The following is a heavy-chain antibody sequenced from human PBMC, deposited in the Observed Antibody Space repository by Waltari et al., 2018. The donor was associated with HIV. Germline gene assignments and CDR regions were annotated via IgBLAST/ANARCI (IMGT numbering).Heavy chain of an antibody. J-gene: IGHJ6*02. CDR2: INHSGST. CDR3: ARVSTTGPDYYYYGMDV. D-gene: IGHD1-1*01. Sequence: QVQLQQWGAGLLKPSETLSLTCAVYGGSFSGYYWSWIRQPPGKGLEWIGEINHSGSTNYNPSLKSRVTISVDTSKNQFSLKLSSVTAADTAVYYCARVSTTGPDYYYYGMDVWGQGTTVTVSS. CDR1: GGSFSGYY. V-gene: IGHV4-34*01.